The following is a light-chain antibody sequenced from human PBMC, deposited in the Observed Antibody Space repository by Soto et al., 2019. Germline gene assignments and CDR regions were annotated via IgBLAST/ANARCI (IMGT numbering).Light chain of an antibody. Sequence: QSALTQPASVSGSPGQSITLSCTGTSSDVGAYNYVSWYQQNPGKAPKLMIYDVSTRPSGISNRCSGSKSGNTASLTISGLQAEDEADYYSISYTSSSTYVFGTGTEPTV. V-gene: IGLV2-14*01. CDR3: ISYTSSSTYV. J-gene: IGLJ1*01. CDR1: SSDVGAYNY. CDR2: DVS.